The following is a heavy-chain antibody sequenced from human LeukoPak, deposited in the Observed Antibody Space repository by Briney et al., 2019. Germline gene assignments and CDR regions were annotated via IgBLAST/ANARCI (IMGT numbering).Heavy chain of an antibody. CDR1: GDSVSSNSAA. J-gene: IGHJ4*02. Sequence: SQTLSLTCAISGDSVSSNSAAWTWIRQCPSRGLEWLGRTYYRSKWYNDYAPSVRGRITINADTSKNQLSLQLNSVTPEDTAVYYCARTSGSSATTDYWGQGTLVIVSS. D-gene: IGHD1-1*01. V-gene: IGHV6-1*01. CDR3: ARTSGSSATTDY. CDR2: TYYRSKWYN.